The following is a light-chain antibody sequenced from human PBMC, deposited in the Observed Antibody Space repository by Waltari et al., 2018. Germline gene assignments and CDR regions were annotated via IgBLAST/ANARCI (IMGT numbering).Light chain of an antibody. CDR1: RPNNVTNS. CDR3: ASWDDSLNGMV. CDR2: AEN. V-gene: IGLV1-44*01. J-gene: IGLJ3*02. Sequence: QSVLTQSPSASGTPGQRVTISCSGSRPNNVTNSVDWYQQFPGSAPRLLVYAENQRPSGVPDRFSGSKSGTSASLAISGLQSEDEADYYCASWDDSLNGMVLGGGTKLTVL.